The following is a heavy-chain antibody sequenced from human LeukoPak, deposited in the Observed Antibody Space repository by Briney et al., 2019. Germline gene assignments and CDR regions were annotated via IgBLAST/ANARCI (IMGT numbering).Heavy chain of an antibody. CDR2: KYYSGST. D-gene: IGHD5-18*01. V-gene: IGHV4-61*01. Sequence: SETLSLTCDVSGVSINTCCYYWTWIRQPPGKGLEWIGYKYYSGSTRYNSSLRSRLTISLDSSKNQFSLRLTSVTAADTAVYYSARGRSYGFDFDSWGPGTLVIVSS. J-gene: IGHJ4*02. CDR3: ARGRSYGFDFDS. CDR1: GVSINTCCYY.